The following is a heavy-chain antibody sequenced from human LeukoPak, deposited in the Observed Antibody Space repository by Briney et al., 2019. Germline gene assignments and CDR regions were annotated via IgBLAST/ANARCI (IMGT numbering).Heavy chain of an antibody. CDR3: AKDRVNYYDSSGYYYYFDY. D-gene: IGHD3-22*01. CDR2: ISFDGSIE. V-gene: IGHV3-30*18. CDR1: RFTFTSYS. Sequence: QAGGSLRLSCADSRFTFTSYSMHWVRHAPHKGLERVSHISFDGSIEYYADSVKGRFTISRDNSKNTLYLQMNSLRDEDTAVYYCAKDRVNYYDSSGYYYYFDYWGQGTLVTVSS. J-gene: IGHJ4*02.